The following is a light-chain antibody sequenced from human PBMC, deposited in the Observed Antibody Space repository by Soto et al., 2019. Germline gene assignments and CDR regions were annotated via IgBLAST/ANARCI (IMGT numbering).Light chain of an antibody. CDR1: NSDVGGYNY. CDR2: DVS. V-gene: IGLV2-11*01. CDR3: CSYAGRYTYV. Sequence: QSALTQPRSVSGSPGQSVTISCTGTNSDVGGYNYVSWYQHHPGKAPKLMIYDVSKRPSGVPDRFSGSKSGNTASLTISGLQAEDEADYNCCSYAGRYTYVFGTGTKVTVL. J-gene: IGLJ1*01.